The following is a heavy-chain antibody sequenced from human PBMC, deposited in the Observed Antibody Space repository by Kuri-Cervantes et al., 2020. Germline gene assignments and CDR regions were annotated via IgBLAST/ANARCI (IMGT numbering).Heavy chain of an antibody. J-gene: IGHJ4*02. CDR3: ARDLEDYGDYEGGYFDY. Sequence: GESLKISCAASGFTFSSYAMHWVRQAPGKGLEWVAVISYDGSNKYYAGSVKGRFTISRDNSKNTLYLQMNSLRAEDTAVYYCARDLEDYGDYEGGYFDYWGQGTLVTVSS. V-gene: IGHV3-30-3*01. D-gene: IGHD4-17*01. CDR2: ISYDGSNK. CDR1: GFTFSSYA.